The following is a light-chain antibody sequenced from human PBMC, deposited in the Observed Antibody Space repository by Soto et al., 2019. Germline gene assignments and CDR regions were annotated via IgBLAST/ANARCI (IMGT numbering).Light chain of an antibody. Sequence: EIVLTQSPDTLSLSPGERATLSCRASQSVNSDYVAWYRQKPGQAPILLMYAKSTRATGIPDRFYGSGSGTDFTLTIYRLEPEDFAVYYCQQYGNSPQTFGQGTKVDIK. V-gene: IGKV3-20*01. CDR3: QQYGNSPQT. CDR1: QSVNSDY. CDR2: AKS. J-gene: IGKJ1*01.